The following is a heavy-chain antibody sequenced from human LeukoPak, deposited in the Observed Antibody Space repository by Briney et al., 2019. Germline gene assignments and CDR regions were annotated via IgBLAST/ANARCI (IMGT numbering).Heavy chain of an antibody. CDR2: VIPILGIA. CDR3: ARNPVGATREGYFDY. Sequence: GASVKVSCKASGYTFTGYYMHWVRQAPGQGLEWMGRVIPILGIANYAQKFQGRVTITADKSTSTAYMELSSLRSEDTAVYYCARNPVGATREGYFDYWGQGTLVTVSS. V-gene: IGHV1-69*10. D-gene: IGHD1-26*01. CDR1: GYTFTGYY. J-gene: IGHJ4*02.